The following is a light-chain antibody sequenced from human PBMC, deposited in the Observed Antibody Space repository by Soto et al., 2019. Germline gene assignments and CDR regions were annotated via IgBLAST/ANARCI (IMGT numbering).Light chain of an antibody. Sequence: EIGMTQAPATLAGASGERATLSCRASQSVSSNLAWYQQKPGQAPRLLIYGASTRATGIPDRFSGSGSGTDFTLTISRLEPEDFAVYYCQQYGSSPPITFGQGTRLEIK. J-gene: IGKJ5*01. CDR1: QSVSSN. V-gene: IGKV3-20*01. CDR2: GAS. CDR3: QQYGSSPPIT.